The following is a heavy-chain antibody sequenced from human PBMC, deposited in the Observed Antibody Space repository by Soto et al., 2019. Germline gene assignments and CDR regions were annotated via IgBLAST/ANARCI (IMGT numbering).Heavy chain of an antibody. CDR3: ARGGGSPYHDHEFDY. CDR1: GVSTSNHY. CDR2: IYYRGTT. V-gene: IGHV4-59*11. D-gene: IGHD2-2*01. J-gene: IGHJ4*02. Sequence: QVQLQESGPGLVKPSETLSLTCSVSGVSTSNHYWTWIRKPPGQGPEWIGCIYYRGTTNYNASFNSRVTISVATSKNQFFLKLTSVTTADTAVYYCARGGGSPYHDHEFDYWGQGILVTVSS.